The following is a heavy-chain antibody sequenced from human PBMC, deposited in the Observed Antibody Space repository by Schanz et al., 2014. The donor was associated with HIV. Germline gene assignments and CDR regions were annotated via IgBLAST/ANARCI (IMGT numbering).Heavy chain of an antibody. J-gene: IGHJ4*02. D-gene: IGHD6-19*01. Sequence: EVKLSESGGGLVQPGGSLRLSCVASGFTFSTYAMSWVRQAPGKGLEWVSGMTGSDDSTFYADSVKGRFTISRDNSKNTLYFQMNSLRAEDTAIYYCAKTSYGWYFDYWGQGTLVTVSS. V-gene: IGHV3-23*01. CDR2: MTGSDDST. CDR1: GFTFSTYA. CDR3: AKTSYGWYFDY.